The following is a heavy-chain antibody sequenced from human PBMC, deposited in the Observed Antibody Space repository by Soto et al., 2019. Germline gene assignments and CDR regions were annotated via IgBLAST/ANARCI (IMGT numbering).Heavy chain of an antibody. J-gene: IGHJ4*02. CDR2: IGTAGDT. CDR1: GFTFSGFD. CDR3: AKSQEISTHIFDS. V-gene: IGHV3-13*01. Sequence: GGSLRLSCEASGFTFSGFDMHWVRQPTGKGLEWVSSIGTAGDTYYAVSVKGRFTISRDNAKNSLSLQMNSLRAGDMAVCFCAKSQEISTHIFDSWGQGTQVTVSS. D-gene: IGHD2-2*01.